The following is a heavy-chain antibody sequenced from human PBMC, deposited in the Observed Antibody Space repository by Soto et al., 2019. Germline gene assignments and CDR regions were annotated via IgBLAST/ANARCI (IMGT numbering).Heavy chain of an antibody. D-gene: IGHD4-17*01. CDR2: IWYDGSNK. CDR3: ARDTRGQRRPYGPRYYYYGMDV. V-gene: IGHV3-33*01. Sequence: GGSLRLSCAASGFTFSSYGMHWVRQAPGKGLEWVAVIWYDGSNKYYADSVKGRFTISRDNSKNTLYLQMNSLRAEDTAVYYCARDTRGQRRPYGPRYYYYGMDVWGQGTTVTVSS. CDR1: GFTFSSYG. J-gene: IGHJ6*02.